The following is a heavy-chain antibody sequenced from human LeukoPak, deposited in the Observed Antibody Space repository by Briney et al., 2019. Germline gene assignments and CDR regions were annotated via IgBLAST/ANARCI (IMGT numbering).Heavy chain of an antibody. J-gene: IGHJ4*02. Sequence: PSETLSLTCTVSGDSNTSRSYWSWIRQPPGKGLEWIGYLRHSGNTNHNSSFKGRVTFSLDTSKNQFSLILRSVTAADTAIYFCARESSTTQTNLFDYWGQGTLVTVSS. CDR3: ARESSTTQTNLFDY. CDR2: LRHSGNT. V-gene: IGHV4-59*11. CDR1: GDSNTSRSY. D-gene: IGHD1-14*01.